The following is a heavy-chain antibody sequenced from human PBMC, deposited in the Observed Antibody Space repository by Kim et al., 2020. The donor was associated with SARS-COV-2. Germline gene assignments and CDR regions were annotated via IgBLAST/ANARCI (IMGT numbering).Heavy chain of an antibody. CDR3: ARLRQTYYYDSSGYIFDY. CDR1: GGSISSYY. V-gene: IGHV4-59*01. D-gene: IGHD3-22*01. CDR2: IYYSGST. J-gene: IGHJ4*02. Sequence: SETLSLTCTVSGGSISSYYWSWIRQPPGKGLEWIGYIYYSGSTNYNPSLKSRVTISVDTSKNQFSLKLSSVTAADTAVYYCARLRQTYYYDSSGYIFDYWGQGTVVTVSS.